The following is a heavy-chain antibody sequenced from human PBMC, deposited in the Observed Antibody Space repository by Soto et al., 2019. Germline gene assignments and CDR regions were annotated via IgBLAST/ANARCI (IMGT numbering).Heavy chain of an antibody. Sequence: GASVKVSCKASGYTFTSYYMHWVRQAPGQGLEWMGIINPSGGSTSYAQKFQGRVTMTRDTSTSTVYTELSSLRSEDTAVYYCARASFSGCQDYWGQGTLVTVSS. CDR2: INPSGGST. CDR3: ARASFSGCQDY. V-gene: IGHV1-46*01. CDR1: GYTFTSYY. D-gene: IGHD6-19*01. J-gene: IGHJ4*02.